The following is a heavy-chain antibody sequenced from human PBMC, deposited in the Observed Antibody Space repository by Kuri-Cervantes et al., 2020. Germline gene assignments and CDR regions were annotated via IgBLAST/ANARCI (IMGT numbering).Heavy chain of an antibody. CDR3: AGSYSGYYYYYGMDV. J-gene: IGHJ6*02. CDR2: IYTSGST. CDR1: GGSISSYY. Sequence: SETLSLTCTVSGGSISSYYWSWIRQPAGKGLEWIGRIYTSGSTNYNPSLKSRVTMSVDTSKNQFPLKLGSVTAADTAVYYCAGSYSGYYYYYGMDVWGQGTTVTVSS. D-gene: IGHD1-26*01. V-gene: IGHV4-4*07.